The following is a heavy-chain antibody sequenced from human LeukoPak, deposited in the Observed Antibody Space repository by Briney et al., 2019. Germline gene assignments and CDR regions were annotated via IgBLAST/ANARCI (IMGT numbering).Heavy chain of an antibody. CDR2: IKHSGSS. CDR1: GGSFSGHY. CDR3: ARVTGYMTEDYFDY. J-gene: IGHJ4*02. V-gene: IGHV4-34*01. D-gene: IGHD6-13*01. Sequence: SETLSLTCAVYGGSFSGHYWSWIRQPPGKGLEWIGEIKHSGSSNYNPSLKSRVTISVDTSKNQFSLRLSSVTAADTAVYYCARVTGYMTEDYFDYWGQGTLITVSS.